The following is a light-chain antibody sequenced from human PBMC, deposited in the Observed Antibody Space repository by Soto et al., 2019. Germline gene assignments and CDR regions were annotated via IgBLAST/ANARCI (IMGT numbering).Light chain of an antibody. Sequence: EIVMTQSPATLSLSPGERATLSCRASQSVSSNLAWYQQKPGQAPRRLIYGASSRATGIPVRFSGSGSGTEFTLTISSLLSEDFSAFYCQQSHSTPHFTFGGGTKVDI. CDR2: GAS. V-gene: IGKV3-15*01. CDR1: QSVSSN. CDR3: QQSHSTPHFT. J-gene: IGKJ4*01.